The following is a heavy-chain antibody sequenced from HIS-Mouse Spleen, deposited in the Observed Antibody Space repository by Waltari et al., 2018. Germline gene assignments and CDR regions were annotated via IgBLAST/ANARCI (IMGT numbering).Heavy chain of an antibody. CDR2: IYYSGST. CDR3: AREIPYSSSWYDWYFDL. CDR1: GCSISSSSYY. J-gene: IGHJ2*01. V-gene: IGHV4-39*07. D-gene: IGHD6-13*01. Sequence: QLQLQESGPGLVKPSETLSPTCTVSGCSISSSSYYCGWIRQPPGKGLEWIGSIYYSGSTYYNPSLKSRVTISVDTSKNQFSLKLSSVTAADAAVYYCAREIPYSSSWYDWYFDLWGRGTLVTVSS.